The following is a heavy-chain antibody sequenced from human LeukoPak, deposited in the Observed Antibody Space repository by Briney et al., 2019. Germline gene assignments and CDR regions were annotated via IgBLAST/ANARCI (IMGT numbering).Heavy chain of an antibody. Sequence: GGSLRLSCAASGFTFRSYWMNWVRQAPGKGLEWVANIKEDGSETYYVDSVKGRFTISRDNAKNSVYLRMNSLRAEDTAVYYCASVVRATGSSHYWGPGTLVIVSS. V-gene: IGHV3-7*01. CDR1: GFTFRSYW. CDR2: IKEDGSET. J-gene: IGHJ4*02. CDR3: ASVVRATGSSHY. D-gene: IGHD1-26*01.